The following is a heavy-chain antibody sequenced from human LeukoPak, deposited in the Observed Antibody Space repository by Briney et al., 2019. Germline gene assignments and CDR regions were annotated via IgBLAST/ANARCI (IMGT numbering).Heavy chain of an antibody. Sequence: PGGSLRLSCAASGFTFSSYGMHWVRQAPGKGLEWVAFIRYDGSNKYYADSVKARFTISRDNSKNTLYLQMNSLRAEDTAVYYCARDKVNTRGWFDPWGQGTLVTVPS. V-gene: IGHV3-30*02. D-gene: IGHD4-17*01. CDR3: ARDKVNTRGWFDP. CDR2: IRYDGSNK. J-gene: IGHJ5*02. CDR1: GFTFSSYG.